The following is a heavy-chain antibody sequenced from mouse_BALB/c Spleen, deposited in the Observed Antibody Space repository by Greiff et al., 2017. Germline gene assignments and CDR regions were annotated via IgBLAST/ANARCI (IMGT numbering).Heavy chain of an antibody. CDR3: ARWETARYAMDY. CDR1: GYTFTSYT. J-gene: IGHJ4*01. V-gene: IGHV1-4*01. CDR2: INPSSGYT. D-gene: IGHD3-2*01. Sequence: QVQLQQSGAELARPGASVKMSCKASGYTFTSYTMHWVKQRPGQGLEWIGYINPSSGYTNYNQKFKDKATLTADKSSSTAYMQLSSLTSEDSAVYYCARWETARYAMDYWGQGTSVTVSS.